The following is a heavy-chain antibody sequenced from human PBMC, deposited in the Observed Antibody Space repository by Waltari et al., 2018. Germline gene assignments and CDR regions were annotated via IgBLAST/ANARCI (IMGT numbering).Heavy chain of an antibody. CDR3: ARKWELRGGPAFDI. V-gene: IGHV1-69*04. D-gene: IGHD1-26*01. Sequence: QVQLVQSGAEVKKPGSSVKVSCKASGGTFSSYAISWVRQAPGQGLEWMGGIIPILGIANYAQKFQGRVTITADESTSTAYMELSSLRSEDTAVYYCARKWELRGGPAFDIWGQGTMVTVSS. J-gene: IGHJ3*02. CDR1: GGTFSSYA. CDR2: IIPILGIA.